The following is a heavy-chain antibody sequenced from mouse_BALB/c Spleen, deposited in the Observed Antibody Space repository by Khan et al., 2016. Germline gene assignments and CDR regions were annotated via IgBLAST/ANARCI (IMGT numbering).Heavy chain of an antibody. CDR1: GYTFSSYW. D-gene: IGHD2-14*01. CDR3: ARENYRAWFAY. CDR2: ILPGSGST. J-gene: IGHJ3*01. Sequence: QVQLQQSGAELMKPGASVKISCKATGYTFSSYWIEWVKQRPGHGLEWIGEILPGSGSTNYNEKFKGKGTFTGDTSSNKAYMQLSSLTSEDSAVYYCARENYRAWFAYWGQGTLVTVSA. V-gene: IGHV1-9*01.